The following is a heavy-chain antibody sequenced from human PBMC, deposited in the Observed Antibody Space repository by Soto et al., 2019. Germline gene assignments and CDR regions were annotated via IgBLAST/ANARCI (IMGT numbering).Heavy chain of an antibody. J-gene: IGHJ4*02. CDR2: IWYDGSNT. V-gene: IGHV3-33*01. CDR3: ARVIYGDFPVAFDH. Sequence: QVYLVESGGGVVQPGRSLRLSCAASGFIFGSYGMHWVRQAPGKGLEWVALIWYDGSNTYYADSVKGRFTISRDNSENTLYLQMDSLRVEETAIYYCARVIYGDFPVAFDHWGQGTLVTVSS. D-gene: IGHD4-17*01. CDR1: GFIFGSYG.